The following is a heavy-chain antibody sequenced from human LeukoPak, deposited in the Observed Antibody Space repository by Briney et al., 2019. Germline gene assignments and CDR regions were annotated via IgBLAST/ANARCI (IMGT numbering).Heavy chain of an antibody. CDR1: GGSISSGSYY. CDR3: ARDDPNRYYYYDSSGPMGGFDY. J-gene: IGHJ4*02. V-gene: IGHV4-61*02. D-gene: IGHD3-22*01. CDR2: IYTSGST. Sequence: KSSETLSLTCTVSGGSISSGSYYWSWIRQPAGKGLEWIGRIYTSGSTNYNPSLKSRVTISVDTSKNQFSLKLSSVTAADTAVYYCARDDPNRYYYYDSSGPMGGFDYWGQGTLVTVSS.